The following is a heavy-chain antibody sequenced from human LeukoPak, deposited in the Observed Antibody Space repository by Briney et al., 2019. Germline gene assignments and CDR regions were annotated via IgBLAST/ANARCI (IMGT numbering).Heavy chain of an antibody. J-gene: IGHJ4*02. V-gene: IGHV4-4*07. CDR2: NYTTGST. Sequence: PSETLSLTCTVSGGSISSYFWSWIRQPAGKGLEWIGRNYTTGSTNYNPSLKSRVTMSVDTSNNKFSLKLSSVTAADTAVYYCARGGDYYGHFDYWGQGTLVTVSS. CDR3: ARGGDYYGHFDY. D-gene: IGHD3-10*01. CDR1: GGSISSYF.